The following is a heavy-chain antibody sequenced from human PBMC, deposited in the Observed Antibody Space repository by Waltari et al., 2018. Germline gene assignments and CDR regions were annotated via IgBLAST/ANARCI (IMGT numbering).Heavy chain of an antibody. D-gene: IGHD3-3*01. CDR1: RFAFSRYG. CDR3: AKKEWSWFDL. J-gene: IGHJ5*02. CDR2: VASDGSKQ. V-gene: IGHV3-30*18. Sequence: QWQLVESGGGAVQPGTSLRLSCEGSRFAFSRYGMHWVRQAPGKGLEWVADVASDGSKQYYADVVNGRFTISRDNSKNTVYLQMNSLRLEDTAIYYCAKKEWSWFDLWGQGTLVTVSS.